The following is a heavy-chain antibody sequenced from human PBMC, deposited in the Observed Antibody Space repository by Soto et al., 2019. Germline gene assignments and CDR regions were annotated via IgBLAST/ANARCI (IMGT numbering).Heavy chain of an antibody. J-gene: IGHJ4*02. Sequence: DSLRTAIGASGCRVSGYIMGGVRQSKKKGLEWVSAISGSGGSTYYADSVKGRFTISRDNSKNTLYLQMNSLRAEDTAVYYCAKGFVVVVAAGPFDYWGQGTLVTVSS. D-gene: IGHD2-15*01. CDR1: GCRVSGYI. V-gene: IGHV3-23*01. CDR2: ISGSGGST. CDR3: AKGFVVVVAAGPFDY.